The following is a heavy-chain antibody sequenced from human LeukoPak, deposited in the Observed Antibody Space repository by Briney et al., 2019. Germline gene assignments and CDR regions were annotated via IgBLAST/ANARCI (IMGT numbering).Heavy chain of an antibody. CDR1: GFTVSSSY. CDR2: IYSGGST. CDR3: ARTTINLNLDY. Sequence: GGSLRLSCAASGFTVSSSYMSWVRQAPGKGLEWVSIIYSGGSTYYVDSVKGRFTISRDNSKNTLYLQMNSLRVEDTAVYYCARTTINLNLDYWGQGTLVTVSS. J-gene: IGHJ4*02. V-gene: IGHV3-53*01. D-gene: IGHD4-11*01.